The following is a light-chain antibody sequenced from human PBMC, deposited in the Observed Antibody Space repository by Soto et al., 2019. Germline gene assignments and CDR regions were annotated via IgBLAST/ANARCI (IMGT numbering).Light chain of an antibody. Sequence: DIQMTQSPSSLSASVGDRVTITCRASQSISTYLYWYQQKPGKAPKLLIYAASTLQSGVPSRFSGSGSGTEFTLTISSLQPEDFATYYCQQFNSYPITFGQGTRLEIK. J-gene: IGKJ5*01. CDR2: AAS. CDR1: QSISTY. CDR3: QQFNSYPIT. V-gene: IGKV1-9*01.